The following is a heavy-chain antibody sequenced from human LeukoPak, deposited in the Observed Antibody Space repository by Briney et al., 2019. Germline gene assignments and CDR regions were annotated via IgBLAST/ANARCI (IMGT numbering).Heavy chain of an antibody. CDR2: INQDGSEK. J-gene: IGHJ3*02. CDR3: ATLTTVTPDAFDI. Sequence: PGGSLRLSCAASRFTFSSTWMSWVRQAPGRGLQWVATINQDGSEKYYADSVKGRFTISRDNAKNSLYLQMNSLRAEDTAVYYCATLTTVTPDAFDIWGQGTMVTVSS. CDR1: RFTFSSTW. V-gene: IGHV3-7*01. D-gene: IGHD4-17*01.